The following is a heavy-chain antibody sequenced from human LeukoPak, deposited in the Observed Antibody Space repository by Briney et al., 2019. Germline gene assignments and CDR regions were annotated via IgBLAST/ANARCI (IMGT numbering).Heavy chain of an antibody. CDR1: GGSISSSSYY. J-gene: IGHJ4*02. V-gene: IGHV4-61*02. D-gene: IGHD2-15*01. CDR2: IYTSGST. CDR3: ARQNRYCSGGSCYLNFDY. Sequence: SETLSLTCTVSGGSISSSSYYWGWIRQPPGKGLEWIGRIYTSGSTNYNPSLKSRVTISVDTSKNQFSLKLSSVTAADTAVYYCARQNRYCSGGSCYLNFDYWGQGTLVTVSS.